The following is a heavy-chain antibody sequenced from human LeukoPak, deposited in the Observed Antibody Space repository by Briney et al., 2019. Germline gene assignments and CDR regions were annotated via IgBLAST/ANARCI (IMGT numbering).Heavy chain of an antibody. CDR2: ISYDGSNK. CDR1: GFTLSSYG. CDR3: AKTARSYGSGSYSSFDY. J-gene: IGHJ4*02. Sequence: GRSLRLSCAASGFTLSSYGMHWVRQDPGKGLEWVAVISYDGSNKYYADSVKGRFTISRDNSKNTLYLQMNSLRAEDTAVYYCAKTARSYGSGSYSSFDYWGQGTLVTVSS. D-gene: IGHD3-10*01. V-gene: IGHV3-30*18.